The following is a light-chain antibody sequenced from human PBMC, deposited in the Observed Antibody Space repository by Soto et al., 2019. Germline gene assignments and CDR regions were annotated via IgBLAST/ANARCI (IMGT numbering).Light chain of an antibody. J-gene: IGKJ5*01. CDR3: QQYGSSLIT. Sequence: EIVLTQSPDTLSLSPGETATLSCGASQSVSSSHIAWYQQKPGQSPRLLIDGASSRATGIPDRFSGSGSGTDFTLTISRLEPEDFAVYYCQQYGSSLITFGQGTRLEIK. V-gene: IGKV3-20*01. CDR2: GAS. CDR1: QSVSSSH.